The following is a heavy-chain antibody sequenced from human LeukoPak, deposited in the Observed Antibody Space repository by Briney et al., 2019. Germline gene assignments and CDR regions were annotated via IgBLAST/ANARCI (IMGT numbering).Heavy chain of an antibody. CDR3: AKGPSDIVVSYYGMDV. Sequence: GGSLRLSCVGSGFTFSSHAMSWVRQAPEKGLEWVSGIYESGQTTHYAASVKGRFTISRDNSKNTLYLQMNSLRAEDTAVYYCAKGPSDIVVSYYGMDVWGQGTTVTVSS. D-gene: IGHD5-12*01. V-gene: IGHV3-23*01. CDR1: GFTFSSHA. J-gene: IGHJ6*02. CDR2: IYESGQTT.